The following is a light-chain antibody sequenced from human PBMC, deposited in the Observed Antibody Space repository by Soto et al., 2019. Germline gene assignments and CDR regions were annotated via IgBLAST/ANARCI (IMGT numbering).Light chain of an antibody. CDR3: QQYDSSPQT. V-gene: IGKV3-20*01. CDR2: GAS. Sequence: EIELTQSPATLSLSPGERATLSCRASQSVSSSYSAWYQQKTGEAPRLLIYGASSRSTGVADRFSGSGCGTDFTLTISSLEPEDFAVYYCQQYDSSPQTFGQGTKVEIK. CDR1: QSVSSSY. J-gene: IGKJ1*01.